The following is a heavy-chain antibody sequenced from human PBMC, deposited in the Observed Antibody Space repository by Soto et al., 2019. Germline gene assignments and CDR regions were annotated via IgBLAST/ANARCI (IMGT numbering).Heavy chain of an antibody. Sequence: AAVKVSCKASGYTFTSYAMNWVRQAPGQRLEWMGWINAGNGNTKYSQKFQGRVTITRDTSASTAYMELSSLRSEDTAVYYCARGPIRNSFDPWGQGTLVTVSS. D-gene: IGHD3-3*02. J-gene: IGHJ5*02. CDR2: INAGNGNT. CDR3: ARGPIRNSFDP. CDR1: GYTFTSYA. V-gene: IGHV1-3*01.